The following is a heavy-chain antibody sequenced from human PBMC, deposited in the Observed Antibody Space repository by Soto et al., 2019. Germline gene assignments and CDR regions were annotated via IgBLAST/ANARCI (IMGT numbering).Heavy chain of an antibody. CDR3: ARVGGRYCSGGSCRYYYYGMDV. D-gene: IGHD2-15*01. Sequence: QVQLVQSGAEVKKPGSSVKVSCKASGGTFSSSAISWVRQAPGQGLEWMGGIIPIFGTANYAQKFQGRVTITADESTSTAYMELSSLRSEDTAVYYCARVGGRYCSGGSCRYYYYGMDVWGQGTTVTVSS. J-gene: IGHJ6*02. CDR1: GGTFSSSA. CDR2: IIPIFGTA. V-gene: IGHV1-69*01.